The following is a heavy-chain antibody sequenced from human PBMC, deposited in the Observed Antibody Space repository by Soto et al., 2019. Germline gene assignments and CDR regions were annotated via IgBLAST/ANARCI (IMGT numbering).Heavy chain of an antibody. CDR1: GGSISSSNW. CDR2: IYHSGST. Sequence: PSETLSLTCAVSGGSISSSNWWSWVRQPPGKGLGWIGEIYHSGSTNYNPSLKSRVTISVDKSKNQFSLKLSSVTAADTAVYYCARRLGYCSSTSCYPTHYFDYWGQGTLVTVSS. V-gene: IGHV4-4*02. CDR3: ARRLGYCSSTSCYPTHYFDY. D-gene: IGHD2-2*01. J-gene: IGHJ4*02.